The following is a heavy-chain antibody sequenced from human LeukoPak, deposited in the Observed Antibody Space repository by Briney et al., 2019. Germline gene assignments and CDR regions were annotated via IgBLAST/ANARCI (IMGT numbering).Heavy chain of an antibody. CDR2: IYYSGST. CDR1: GGSISSGDYY. CDR3: ARDKPYYDILTGYYRIYYGMDV. V-gene: IGHV4-30-4*01. J-gene: IGHJ6*02. D-gene: IGHD3-9*01. Sequence: SQTLSLTCTVSGGSISSGDYYWSWIRQPPGKGLEWIGYIYYSGSTYYNPSLKSQVTISVDTSKNQFSLKLSSVTAADTAVYYCARDKPYYDILTGYYRIYYGMDVWGQGTTVTVSS.